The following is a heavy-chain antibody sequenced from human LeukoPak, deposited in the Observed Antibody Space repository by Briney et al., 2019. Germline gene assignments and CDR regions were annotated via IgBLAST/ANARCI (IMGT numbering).Heavy chain of an antibody. CDR3: AREDCSSTSCQLDY. V-gene: IGHV3-33*01. CDR1: GFIFSSYG. J-gene: IGHJ4*02. CDR2: IWYDGSNK. D-gene: IGHD2-2*01. Sequence: GGSLRLSCAASGFIFSSYGMHWVRQAPGKGLEWVAVIWYDGSNKYQADSVKRRFTISRDNSKNTLYLQMNSLRAEDTAVYYCAREDCSSTSCQLDYWGQGTLVTVSS.